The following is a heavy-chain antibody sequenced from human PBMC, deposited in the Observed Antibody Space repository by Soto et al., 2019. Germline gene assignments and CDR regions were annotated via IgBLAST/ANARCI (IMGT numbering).Heavy chain of an antibody. CDR2: ISGSGGST. Sequence: GGSLRLSCAASGFTFSTYTMSWVRQAPGKGPEWVSAISGSGGSTYYADSVKGRFTISRDNSKNTLYLQMNSLRAEDTAVYYCAKGSVRPPPGTYGMDVWGQGTTVTVSS. V-gene: IGHV3-23*01. D-gene: IGHD3-10*01. CDR1: GFTFSTYT. CDR3: AKGSVRPPPGTYGMDV. J-gene: IGHJ6*02.